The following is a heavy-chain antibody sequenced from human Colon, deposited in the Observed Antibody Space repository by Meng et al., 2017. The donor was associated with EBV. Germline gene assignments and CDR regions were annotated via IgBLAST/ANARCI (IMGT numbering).Heavy chain of an antibody. CDR2: IYHGGNT. J-gene: IGHJ4*02. D-gene: IGHD5-24*01. CDR3: ARGNAYNAPSFDY. V-gene: IGHV4-4*02. CDR1: GATSRSNNW. Sequence: QVGLQGAGPGQAGPSVTLSFTPSVSGATSRSNNWWSWVRQHPGKGLEWIGEIYHGGNTTYNPTLRSRVTISVDRSNDQFPLSLSSVTAADTAVYYCARGNAYNAPSFDYWGQGTLVTVSS.